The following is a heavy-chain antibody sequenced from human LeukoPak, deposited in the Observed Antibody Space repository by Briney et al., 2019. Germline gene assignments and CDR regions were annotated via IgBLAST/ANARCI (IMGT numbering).Heavy chain of an antibody. Sequence: GGSLRLSCAASGFTFSSYSMNWVRQAPGKGLEWVSSISSSSSYIYYADSVKGRFTISRDNAKNSLYLQMNSLRAEDTAVYYCARGYDIPTFALDIWGQGTMVTVSS. CDR3: ARGYDIPTFALDI. CDR2: ISSSSSYI. J-gene: IGHJ3*02. D-gene: IGHD3-9*01. V-gene: IGHV3-21*01. CDR1: GFTFSSYS.